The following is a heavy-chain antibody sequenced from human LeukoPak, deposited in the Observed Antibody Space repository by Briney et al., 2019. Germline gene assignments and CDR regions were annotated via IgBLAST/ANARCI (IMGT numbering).Heavy chain of an antibody. D-gene: IGHD3-9*01. CDR3: ARSYGILTGYYPSYYYYYGMDV. V-gene: IGHV1-2*02. CDR1: GYTFTGYY. Sequence: ASVKVSCKASGYTFTGYYMHWVRQAPGQGLEWMGWINPNSGGTNYAQKFQGRVTMTRDTSISTAYMELSRLRSDDTAVYYCARSYGILTGYYPSYYYYYGMDVWGQGTTVTVSS. CDR2: INPNSGGT. J-gene: IGHJ6*02.